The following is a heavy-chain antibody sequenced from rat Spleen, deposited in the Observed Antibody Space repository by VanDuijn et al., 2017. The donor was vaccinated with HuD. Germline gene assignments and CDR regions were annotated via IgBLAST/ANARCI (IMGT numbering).Heavy chain of an antibody. CDR3: VRDMSRTIAAKSYWYFDF. V-gene: IGHV5S10*01. CDR1: GFTFSSFP. D-gene: IGHD1-2*01. J-gene: IGHJ1*01. CDR2: IIYDGTRT. Sequence: EVQLVESGGGLVQPGRSLKLSCAASGFTFSSFPMAWVRQAPKKGLEWVATIIYDGTRTHYRDSVKGRFTISRDKGKNTLYLQMESLRSEDTATYHCVRDMSRTIAAKSYWYFDFWGPGTTVTVSS.